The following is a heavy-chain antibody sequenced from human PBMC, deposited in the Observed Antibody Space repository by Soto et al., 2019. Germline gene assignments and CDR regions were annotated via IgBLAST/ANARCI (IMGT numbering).Heavy chain of an antibody. V-gene: IGHV5-51*01. J-gene: IGHJ6*02. D-gene: IGHD3-16*01. Sequence: GESLKISCKGSGYNFASIWLGWVRQMPDKGLEWVGIINPDDSDTRYSPAFQGQVTMSVDKSISTAYLQWSSLKASDTAIYYCARHRSWAYGMDVWGQGTKVTVSS. CDR2: INPDDSDT. CDR3: ARHRSWAYGMDV. CDR1: GYNFASIW.